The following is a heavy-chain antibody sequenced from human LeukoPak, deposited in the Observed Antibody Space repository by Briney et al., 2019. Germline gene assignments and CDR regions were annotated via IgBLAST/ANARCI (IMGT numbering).Heavy chain of an antibody. CDR3: TRDGGFQYYFDY. D-gene: IGHD5-12*01. Sequence: GGSLRLSCAASGFTFHDYAMHWVRQAPGKGLEWVSGISWNSGIIGYADSVKGRFTTSRDNAKNSLYLQMNSLKTEDTAVYYCTRDGGFQYYFDYWGQGTLVTVSS. J-gene: IGHJ4*02. CDR1: GFTFHDYA. CDR2: ISWNSGII. V-gene: IGHV3-9*01.